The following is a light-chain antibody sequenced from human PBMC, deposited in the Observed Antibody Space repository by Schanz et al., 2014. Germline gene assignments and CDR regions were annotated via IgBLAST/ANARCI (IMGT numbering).Light chain of an antibody. V-gene: IGKV3-15*01. CDR1: QSVSSN. Sequence: EIVMTQSPATLSVSPGERATLSCRASQSVSSNLAWYQQKPGQAPRLLIYGASTRATGIPARFSGSGSGTDFTLTISGLEPEDFAVYYCQQYDSSQWSFGQGTKVEMK. CDR3: QQYDSSQWS. J-gene: IGKJ1*01. CDR2: GAS.